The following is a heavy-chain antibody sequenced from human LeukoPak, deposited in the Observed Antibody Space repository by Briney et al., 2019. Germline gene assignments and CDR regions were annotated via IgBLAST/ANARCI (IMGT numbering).Heavy chain of an antibody. Sequence: GGSLRLSCAASGFTFSSYWMSWVRQAPGKGLEWVANIKRDGSEKYYVDSVKGRFTISRDNAKNSLYLQMNSLRAEDTAVYYCARDSWCSSTSCLDYWGQGTLVTVSS. CDR1: GFTFSSYW. D-gene: IGHD2-2*01. CDR3: ARDSWCSSTSCLDY. J-gene: IGHJ4*02. V-gene: IGHV3-7*01. CDR2: IKRDGSEK.